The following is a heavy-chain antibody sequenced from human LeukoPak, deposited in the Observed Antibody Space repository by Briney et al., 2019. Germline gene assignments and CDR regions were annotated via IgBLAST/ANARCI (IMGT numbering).Heavy chain of an antibody. J-gene: IGHJ4*02. D-gene: IGHD6-19*01. CDR3: AGLGRRFTFDY. CDR2: IIPIFGTA. CDR1: GGTFSSYA. Sequence: SVKVSCKASGGTFSSYAISWVRQAPGQGLEWMGGIIPIFGTANYAQKFQGRVTITADESTSTAYMELRSLRSEDTAVYYCAGLGRRFTFDYWGQGTLVTVSS. V-gene: IGHV1-69*13.